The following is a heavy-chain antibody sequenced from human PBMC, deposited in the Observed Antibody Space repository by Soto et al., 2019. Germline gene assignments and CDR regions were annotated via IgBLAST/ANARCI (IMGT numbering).Heavy chain of an antibody. CDR3: ARAHVAVDLDN. CDR1: GYTFTSYD. V-gene: IGHV1-8*01. CDR2: MNPNSGNT. J-gene: IGHJ4*02. Sequence: QVQLVQSGAEVKRPGASVKVSCKASGYTFTSYDINWVRQATGQRLEWMGWMNPNSGNTGYQYKFQGRLTMTRNTSISTAYMELSSLRSDDTAVYYCARAHVAVDLDNWGQGTLVTVSS. D-gene: IGHD6-19*01.